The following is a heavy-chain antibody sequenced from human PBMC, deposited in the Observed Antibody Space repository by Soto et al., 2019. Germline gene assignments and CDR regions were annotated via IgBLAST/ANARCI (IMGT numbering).Heavy chain of an antibody. CDR2: ISGSGGST. D-gene: IGHD2-2*01. Sequence: PGGSLRLSCAASGFTFSSYAMSWVRQAPGKGLEWVSAISGSGGSTYYADSVKGRFTISRDNSKNTLYLQMNSLRAEDTAVYYCAKDQRWDIVVVPAVSAVDDYWGQGT. V-gene: IGHV3-23*01. CDR1: GFTFSSYA. J-gene: IGHJ4*02. CDR3: AKDQRWDIVVVPAVSAVDDY.